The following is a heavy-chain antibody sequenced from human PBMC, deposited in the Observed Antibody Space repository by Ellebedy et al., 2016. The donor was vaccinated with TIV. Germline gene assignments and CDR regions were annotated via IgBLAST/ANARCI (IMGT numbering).Heavy chain of an antibody. V-gene: IGHV3-30-3*01. Sequence: GESLKISCAASGFSFRDYYMNWIRQAPGKGLEWVAVISYDGSNKYYADSVKGRFTISRDNSKNTLYLQMNSLRVEDTAVYYCARWPSGDAPLDYWGQGTLVTVSS. CDR2: ISYDGSNK. D-gene: IGHD4-17*01. J-gene: IGHJ4*02. CDR3: ARWPSGDAPLDY. CDR1: GFSFRDYY.